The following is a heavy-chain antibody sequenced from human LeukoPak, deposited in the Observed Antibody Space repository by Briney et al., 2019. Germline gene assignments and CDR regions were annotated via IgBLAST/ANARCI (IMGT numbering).Heavy chain of an antibody. D-gene: IGHD1-1*01. CDR3: VEPGGGY. CDR1: GYSISSGYY. CDR2: IYHSGST. Sequence: SETLSLTCTVSGYSISSGYYWGWLRQPPGKGLEWIGSIYHSGSTYYNPSLKSRVTISVDTSKNQFSLKLSSVTAADTAVYYCVEPGGGYWGQGTLVTVSS. J-gene: IGHJ4*02. V-gene: IGHV4-38-2*02.